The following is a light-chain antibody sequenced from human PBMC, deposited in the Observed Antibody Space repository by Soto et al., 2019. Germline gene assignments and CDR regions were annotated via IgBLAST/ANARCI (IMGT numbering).Light chain of an antibody. CDR1: SSDVGGYNY. Sequence: QSALTQPASVSGSPGQSITIACTGTSSDVGGYNYVSWYQQHPGQAHKLMIYDGSNRPSGVSNRFSGSQSGNTAYLNISGLQAEDEADYYCSSYTSSSTLLVFGGGTKLTVL. J-gene: IGLJ2*01. CDR2: DGS. CDR3: SSYTSSSTLLV. V-gene: IGLV2-14*01.